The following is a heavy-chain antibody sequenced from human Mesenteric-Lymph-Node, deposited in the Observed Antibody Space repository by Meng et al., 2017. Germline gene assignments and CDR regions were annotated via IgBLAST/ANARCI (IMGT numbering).Heavy chain of an antibody. CDR1: GGSISSFY. CDR2: SYYSGST. D-gene: IGHD3-22*01. CDR3: ARTGYFYDSSGYQSWYFDL. Sequence: SETLSLTCTVSGGSISSFYWSWIRQPPGKGLEWIGYSYYSGSTNYNPSLKSRVTISVDTSKHQFSLELNSVTAADTAVYYCARTGYFYDSSGYQSWYFDLWGRGTLVTVSS. V-gene: IGHV4-59*01. J-gene: IGHJ2*01.